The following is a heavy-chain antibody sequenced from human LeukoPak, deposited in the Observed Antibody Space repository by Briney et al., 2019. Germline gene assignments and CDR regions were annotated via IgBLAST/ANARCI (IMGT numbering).Heavy chain of an antibody. CDR2: ISGSGGST. V-gene: IGHV3-23*01. J-gene: IGHJ4*02. CDR3: AKDKGSGTYPPY. CDR1: GFTFSSFD. Sequence: GGSLRLSCAASGFTFSSFDLSWVRQGPGKGLEWVSGISGSGGSTYYADALKGRFTISRDNSNNRLYLQMNSLRAEDTAVYYCAKDKGSGTYPPYWGQGTLVTVSS. D-gene: IGHD1-26*01.